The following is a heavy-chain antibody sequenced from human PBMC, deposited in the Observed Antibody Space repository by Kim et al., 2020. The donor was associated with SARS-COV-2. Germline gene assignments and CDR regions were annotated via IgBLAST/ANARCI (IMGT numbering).Heavy chain of an antibody. J-gene: IGHJ6*02. Sequence: GGSLRLSCAASGFTFSSYGMHWVRQAPGKGLEWVAVISYDGSNKYYADSVKGRFTISRDNSKNTLYLQMNSLRAEDTAVYYCAKGQLAPFYYYYGMDVWGQGTTVTVSS. CDR2: ISYDGSNK. CDR1: GFTFSSYG. D-gene: IGHD6-6*01. CDR3: AKGQLAPFYYYYGMDV. V-gene: IGHV3-30*18.